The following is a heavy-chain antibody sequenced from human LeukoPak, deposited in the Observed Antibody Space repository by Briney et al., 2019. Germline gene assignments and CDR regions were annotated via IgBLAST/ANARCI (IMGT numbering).Heavy chain of an antibody. Sequence: ASVKVSCKASGGTFSSYAISWVRQAPGQGLEWMGRIIPILGIASYAQKFQGSGTITADKSTSTAYMELSSLRSEDTAVYYCARAGTDGGRRYFDLWGRGTLVTVSS. CDR3: ARAGTDGGRRYFDL. V-gene: IGHV1-69*04. D-gene: IGHD2-8*01. J-gene: IGHJ2*01. CDR2: IIPILGIA. CDR1: GGTFSSYA.